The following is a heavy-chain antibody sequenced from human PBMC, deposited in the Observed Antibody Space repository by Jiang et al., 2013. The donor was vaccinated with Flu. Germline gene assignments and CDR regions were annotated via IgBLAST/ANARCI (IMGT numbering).Heavy chain of an antibody. Sequence: KPTQTLTLTCTFSGFPLSTSGVGVGWIRQPPGKALEWLALIYWDDDKRYSPSLKSRLTITKDTSKNQVVLTMTNMDPVDTATYYCAHRLVTGAARAAGWWYFDLWGRGTLVTVS. J-gene: IGHJ2*01. CDR1: GFPLSTSGVG. CDR2: IYWDDDK. CDR3: AHRLVTGAARAAGWWYFDL. D-gene: IGHD7-27*01. V-gene: IGHV2-5*02.